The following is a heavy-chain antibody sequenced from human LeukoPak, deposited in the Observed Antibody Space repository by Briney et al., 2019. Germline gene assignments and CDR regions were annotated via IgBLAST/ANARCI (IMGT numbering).Heavy chain of an antibody. CDR2: IKSDGSST. Sequence: GGSLRLSCAASGFTFSNNWMHWVRQAPGKGPVWVSRIKSDGSSTRFADSVQGRFTISRDNGKNTLYLQMNSLRAEDTAVYYCARGGETNNWYPGYFDHWGQGALVTVSS. D-gene: IGHD1-1*01. J-gene: IGHJ4*02. CDR3: ARGGETNNWYPGYFDH. CDR1: GFTFSNNW. V-gene: IGHV3-74*01.